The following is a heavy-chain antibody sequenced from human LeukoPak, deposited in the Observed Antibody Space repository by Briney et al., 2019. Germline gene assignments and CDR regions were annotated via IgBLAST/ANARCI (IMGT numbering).Heavy chain of an antibody. V-gene: IGHV4-34*01. CDR1: GGSFSGYY. CDR3: AREPGYSSGWRREKAFDI. Sequence: SETLSLTCAVYGGSFSGYYWSWIRQPPGKGLEWIGEINHSGSTNYNPSLKSRVTISVDTSKNQFSLKLSSVTAADTAVYYCAREPGYSSGWRREKAFDIWGQGTMVTVSS. J-gene: IGHJ3*02. D-gene: IGHD6-19*01. CDR2: INHSGST.